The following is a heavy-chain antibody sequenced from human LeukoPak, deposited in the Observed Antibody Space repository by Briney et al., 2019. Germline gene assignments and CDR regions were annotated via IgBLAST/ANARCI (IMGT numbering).Heavy chain of an antibody. V-gene: IGHV3-53*01. CDR3: ARIPLPRDYYYYYYMDV. CDR1: GSTVSSNY. CDR2: IYSGGST. J-gene: IGHJ6*03. Sequence: GGSLRLSCAASGSTVSSNYMSWVRQAPGKGLEWVSVIYSGGSTYYADSVKGRFTISRDNSKNSLYLQMNSLRAEDTAVYYCARIPLPRDYYYYYYMDVWGKGTTVTVSS. D-gene: IGHD2-2*02.